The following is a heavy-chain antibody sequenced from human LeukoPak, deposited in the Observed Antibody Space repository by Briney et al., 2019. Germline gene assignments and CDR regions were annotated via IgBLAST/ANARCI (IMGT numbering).Heavy chain of an antibody. D-gene: IGHD1-20*01. Sequence: SETLSLTCTVSGGSISSSSYYWGWIRQPPGKGLEWIGSIYYSGSTYYNPSLKSRVTISVDTSKNQFSLKLSSVTAADTAVYYCARHNNWNLNAFDIWGQGTMATVSS. CDR3: ARHNNWNLNAFDI. J-gene: IGHJ3*02. CDR1: GGSISSSSYY. V-gene: IGHV4-39*01. CDR2: IYYSGST.